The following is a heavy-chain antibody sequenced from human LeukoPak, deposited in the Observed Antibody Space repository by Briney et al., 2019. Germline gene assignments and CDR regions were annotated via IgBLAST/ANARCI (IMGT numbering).Heavy chain of an antibody. CDR2: ISSSGGNI. J-gene: IGHJ5*01. CDR3: ARGTTGTTVAYGYSLDS. CDR1: GFTFSDYY. D-gene: IGHD1-7*01. V-gene: IGHV3-11*01. Sequence: GGSLRLSCAASGFTFSDYYMSWIRQAPGKGLEWVLYISSSGGNIYYADSVKGRFTISRDNAKNSLSLEMNSLRVEDTGVYYCARGTTGTTVAYGYSLDSWGHGTLVTVSS.